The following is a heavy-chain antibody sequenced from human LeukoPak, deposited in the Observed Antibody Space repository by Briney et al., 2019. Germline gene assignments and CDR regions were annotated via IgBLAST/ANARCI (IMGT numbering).Heavy chain of an antibody. J-gene: IGHJ3*02. CDR3: AREGGLGSGSYYNVYAFDI. CDR1: GFTFSSYE. D-gene: IGHD3-10*01. CDR2: ISSSGSTI. Sequence: PGGPLRLSCAASGFTFSSYEMNWVRQAPGKGLEWVSYISSSGSTIYYADSVKGRFTISRDNAKNSLYLQMNSLRAEDTAVYYCAREGGLGSGSYYNVYAFDIRGQGTMVTVSS. V-gene: IGHV3-48*03.